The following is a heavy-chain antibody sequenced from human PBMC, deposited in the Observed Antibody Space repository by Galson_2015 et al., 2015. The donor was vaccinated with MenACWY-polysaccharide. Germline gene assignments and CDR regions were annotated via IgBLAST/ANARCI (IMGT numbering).Heavy chain of an antibody. J-gene: IGHJ5*02. CDR1: GAPINSGGHY. CDR2: MNHSGTS. Sequence: TLSLTCTVSGAPINSGGHYLTWVRQHPGKGLEWVGYMNHSGTSNYNPPLKSRAVISVDTSKNQFSPSLTSVTAADTAVYYCGVISCTVDSFGWFAPWGQGHLVTVTS. D-gene: IGHD2/OR15-2a*01. V-gene: IGHV4-31*03. CDR3: GVISCTVDSFGWFAP.